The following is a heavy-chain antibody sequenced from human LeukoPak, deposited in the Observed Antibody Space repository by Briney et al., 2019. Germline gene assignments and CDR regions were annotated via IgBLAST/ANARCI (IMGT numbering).Heavy chain of an antibody. CDR2: INPSGGST. CDR1: GYTFTSYY. J-gene: IGHJ4*02. D-gene: IGHD3-22*01. CDR3: ARDQGYYYDSSGFGPCFDY. V-gene: IGHV1-46*01. Sequence: ASVTVSCKASGYTFTSYYMHWVRQAPGQGLEWMGIINPSGGSTSYAQKFQGRVTMTRHTSTSTVYMELSSLRSEDTAVYYCARDQGYYYDSSGFGPCFDYWGQGTLVTVSS.